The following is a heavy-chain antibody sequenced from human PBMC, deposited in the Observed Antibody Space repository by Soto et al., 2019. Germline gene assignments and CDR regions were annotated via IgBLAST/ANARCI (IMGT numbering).Heavy chain of an antibody. CDR1: GYTFTSYD. CDR3: ARCKSISWYYYYVMDV. J-gene: IGHJ6*02. CDR2: MNPNSGNT. Sequence: ASVKVSCKASGYTFTSYDINWVRQATGQGLEWMGWMNPNSGNTGYAQKFQGRVTMTRNTSISTAYMELSSLRSEDTAVYYCARCKSISWYYYYVMDVWVQGTTVTVS. V-gene: IGHV1-8*01. D-gene: IGHD6-13*01.